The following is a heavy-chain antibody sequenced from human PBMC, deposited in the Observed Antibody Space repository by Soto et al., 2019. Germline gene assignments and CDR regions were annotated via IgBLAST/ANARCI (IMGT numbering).Heavy chain of an antibody. CDR1: RTSRSSGSSY. V-gene: IGHV4-39*01. CDR3: ARHVMTGHYNYLRSGLDV. D-gene: IGHD1-1*01. J-gene: IGHJ6*02. CDR2: INLSGST. Sequence: PSDTLSLTCAVSRTSRSSGSSYCGWLHQPPGKGLEWIAKINLSGSTYYTPPLQSRVTLSVDTSQKHFSLKLSSVTAADTAVYYCARHVMTGHYNYLRSGLDVWGPGTAVP.